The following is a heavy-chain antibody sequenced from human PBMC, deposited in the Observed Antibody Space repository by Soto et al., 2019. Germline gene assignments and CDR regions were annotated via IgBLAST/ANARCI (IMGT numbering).Heavy chain of an antibody. CDR1: GFSLSTSGVG. J-gene: IGHJ4*02. CDR2: IYWDDDK. CDR3: SHRTDYQQLVSY. V-gene: IGHV2-5*02. Sequence: QITLKESGPTLVKPTQTLTLTCTFSGFSLSTSGVGVGWIRQPPGKALEWLALIYWDDDKRYSPSLKSRLTITKDTSKNQVVLTMTNMDPVDTATYYCSHRTDYQQLVSYWGQGTLVTVSS. D-gene: IGHD6-13*01.